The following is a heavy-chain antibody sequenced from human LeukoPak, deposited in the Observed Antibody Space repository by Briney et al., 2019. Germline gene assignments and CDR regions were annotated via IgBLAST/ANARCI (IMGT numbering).Heavy chain of an antibody. CDR1: GDSISSSGDY. CDR3: ARVGATYPHYYMDV. Sequence: PSETLSLTCTVSGDSISSSGDYWGCIRQPPGKGLECIGNIYYSGSTYYNPSLKSRVTIAVDTSKNQFSLKLTSVTAADTAVYYCARVGATYPHYYMDVWGKGTTVTVAS. V-gene: IGHV4-39*01. D-gene: IGHD3-16*01. CDR2: IYYSGST. J-gene: IGHJ6*03.